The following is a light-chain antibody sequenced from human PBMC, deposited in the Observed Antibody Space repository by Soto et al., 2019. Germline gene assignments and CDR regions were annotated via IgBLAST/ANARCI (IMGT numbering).Light chain of an antibody. CDR3: QSYDSSLSASVV. CDR1: SSNIGAGYD. Sequence: QSLLTQPPSVSGAPGQRVTISCTGSSSNIGAGYDVHWYQLLPGTAPKLLIYANNNRPSGVPDRFSGSRSGTSASLAITGLQAEDEADYYCQSYDSSLSASVVFGGGTQLTVL. CDR2: ANN. V-gene: IGLV1-40*01. J-gene: IGLJ2*01.